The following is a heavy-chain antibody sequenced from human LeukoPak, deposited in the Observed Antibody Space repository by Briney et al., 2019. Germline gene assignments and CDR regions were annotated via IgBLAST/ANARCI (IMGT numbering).Heavy chain of an antibody. V-gene: IGHV1-46*03. J-gene: IGHJ6*02. CDR3: ARDVLSCSSTSCYYRVVDGMDV. Sequence: ASVKVSCKASGYTFTSYYMHWVRQAPGQGLEWMGIINPSGGSTSYAQKFQGRVTMTRDTSTSTVYMELSSLRSEDTAVYYCARDVLSCSSTSCYYRVVDGMDVWGQGTTVTVSS. CDR2: INPSGGST. D-gene: IGHD2-2*01. CDR1: GYTFTSYY.